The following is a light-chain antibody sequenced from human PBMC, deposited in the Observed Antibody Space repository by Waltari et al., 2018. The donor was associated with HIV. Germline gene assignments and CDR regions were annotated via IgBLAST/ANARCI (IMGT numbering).Light chain of an antibody. CDR3: QQSYSTPRT. J-gene: IGKJ1*01. Sequence: DIQMTQYPSSLSASVGDGVTITCRASQSISSYLNWYQQKPGKAPKLLIYAASSLQSGVPSRFSGSGSGTDFTLTISSLQPEDFATYYCQQSYSTPRTFGQGTKVEIK. CDR2: AAS. V-gene: IGKV1-39*01. CDR1: QSISSY.